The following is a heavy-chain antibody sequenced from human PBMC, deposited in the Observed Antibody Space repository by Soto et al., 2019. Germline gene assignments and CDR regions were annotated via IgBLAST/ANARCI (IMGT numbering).Heavy chain of an antibody. V-gene: IGHV1-69*12. D-gene: IGHD3-22*01. J-gene: IGHJ6*02. CDR2: IIPIFDTA. CDR1: GGTFSSYA. Sequence: QVQLVQSGAEVKKPGSSVKVSCKASGGTFSSYAISWVRQAPGHGLEWMGGIIPIFDTADYAQKFQGRVTITADESTNTAYMERSSLRSEDTAVYYCAGHSSGVPGYYYGMDVWGQGTTVTVSS. CDR3: AGHSSGVPGYYYGMDV.